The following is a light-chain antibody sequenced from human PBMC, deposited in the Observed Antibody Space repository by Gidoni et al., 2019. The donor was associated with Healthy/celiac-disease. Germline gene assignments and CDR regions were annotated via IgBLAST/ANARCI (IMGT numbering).Light chain of an antibody. J-gene: IGLJ2*01. V-gene: IGLV3-19*01. CDR3: NSRDSSGNFVV. CDR2: GKN. CDR1: SLRSYY. Sequence: SSELTQDPAVSVALGQTVRITCQGDSLRSYYASWYQQKPGQAPVLLIYGKNNRPSGIPDRFSGSSSGNTASLTITGAQAEDEADYYCNSRDSSGNFVVFGGGTKLTVL.